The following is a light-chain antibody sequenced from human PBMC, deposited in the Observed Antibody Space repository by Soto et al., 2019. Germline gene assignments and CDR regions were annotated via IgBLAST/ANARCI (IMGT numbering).Light chain of an antibody. Sequence: EVVMTQSPATLSVSPGDRATLSCRASQSVSSDLAWHQQKPGQAPRLLIYGASTRATGIPARFNGSGSGTEFTLTISSLQSEDVAVYYCQHYNNLPFTFGQGTNLETK. CDR3: QHYNNLPFT. J-gene: IGKJ2*01. V-gene: IGKV3-15*01. CDR2: GAS. CDR1: QSVSSD.